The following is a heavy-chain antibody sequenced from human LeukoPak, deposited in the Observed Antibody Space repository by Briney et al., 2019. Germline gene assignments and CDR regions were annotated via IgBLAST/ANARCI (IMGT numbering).Heavy chain of an antibody. CDR3: AKGGYKSDSSGHNYFDY. CDR1: GFTFSNYG. D-gene: IGHD3-22*01. Sequence: PWGSLRLSCAASGFTFSNYGMHWVRQAPGKGLDWVAFIRYDGSKKYYADSVKGRFTISRDNSKNTLFLQMNSLRAEDTAVYYCAKGGYKSDSSGHNYFDYWGQGTLVIVSS. V-gene: IGHV3-30*02. CDR2: IRYDGSKK. J-gene: IGHJ4*02.